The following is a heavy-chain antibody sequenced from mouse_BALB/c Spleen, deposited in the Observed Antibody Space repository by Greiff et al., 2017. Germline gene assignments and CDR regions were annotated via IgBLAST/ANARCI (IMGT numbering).Heavy chain of an antibody. V-gene: IGHV5-9-4*01. D-gene: IGHD1-2*01. CDR2: ISSGGSYT. CDR3: ARVTTATTFAY. J-gene: IGHJ3*01. CDR1: GFTFSSYA. Sequence: EVMLVESGGGLVKPGGSLKLSCAASGFTFSSYAMSWVRQSPEKRLEWVAEISSGGSYTYYPDTVTGRFTISRDNAKNTLYLEMSSLRSEDTAMYYCARVTTATTFAYWGQGTLVTVSA.